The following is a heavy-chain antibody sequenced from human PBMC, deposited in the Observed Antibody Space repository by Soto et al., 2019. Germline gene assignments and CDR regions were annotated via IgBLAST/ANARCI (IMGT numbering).Heavy chain of an antibody. Sequence: GGSLRLSCEASGFSFGSYAMHWVRQPPGKGLEWVAVISYDGTNKYYGDSVKGRFTISRDNSKKTLYLQMNSLRPEDTAVYYCAKDRENYYFDMDVWGQGITVTVSS. CDR3: AKDRENYYFDMDV. J-gene: IGHJ6*02. CDR2: ISYDGTNK. D-gene: IGHD1-26*01. V-gene: IGHV3-30*18. CDR1: GFSFGSYA.